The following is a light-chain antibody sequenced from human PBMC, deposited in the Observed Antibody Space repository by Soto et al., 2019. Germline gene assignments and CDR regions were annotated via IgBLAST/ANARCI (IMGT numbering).Light chain of an antibody. J-gene: IGLJ3*02. Sequence: QSVLTQPPSVSGAPGQRVTLSCTGNSSNLGAGYDVHWYQQLPGAAPKLVIFGNRNRPSGVSNRFSGSKSGNTASLTISGLQAEDEADYYCSSYTSSSTWVFGGGTKVTVL. CDR3: SSYTSSSTWV. CDR1: SSNLGAGYD. CDR2: GNR. V-gene: IGLV1-40*01.